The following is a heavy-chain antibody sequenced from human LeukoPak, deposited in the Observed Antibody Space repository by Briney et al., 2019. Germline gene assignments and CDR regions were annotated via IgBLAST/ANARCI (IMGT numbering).Heavy chain of an antibody. J-gene: IGHJ5*02. CDR3: ARDKAHSYGRYFDP. CDR2: ISNGNT. V-gene: IGHV4-59*01. CDR1: GGSISTYY. Sequence: PSEPLSLTCSVAGGSISTYYWNWIRQTPGKGLEWIGHISNGNTDYNPSLKSRVTISVDTSKNQFSLRLTSVTAADTAVYYCARDKAHSYGRYFDPWGQGALVIVSS. D-gene: IGHD5-18*01.